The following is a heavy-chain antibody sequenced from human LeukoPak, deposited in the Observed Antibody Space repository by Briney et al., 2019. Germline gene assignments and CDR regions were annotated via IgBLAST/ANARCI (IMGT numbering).Heavy chain of an antibody. CDR1: GGSISSSSYY. CDR2: IYTSGST. D-gene: IGHD1-26*01. V-gene: IGHV4-61*02. Sequence: SETLSLTCTVSGGSISSSSYYWSWIRQPAGKGLEWIGRIYTSGSTNYNPSLKSRVTISVDTSKNQFSLKLSSVTAADTAVYYCARGGIVGATPPYYFDYWGQGTLVTVSS. CDR3: ARGGIVGATPPYYFDY. J-gene: IGHJ4*02.